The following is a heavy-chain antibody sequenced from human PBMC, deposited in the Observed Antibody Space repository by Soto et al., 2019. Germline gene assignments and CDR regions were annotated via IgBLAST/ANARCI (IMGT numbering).Heavy chain of an antibody. CDR2: ISGSGGST. CDR3: SIAARPSVQYYYYGMDV. CDR1: GFTFSSYA. V-gene: IGHV3-23*01. J-gene: IGHJ6*02. D-gene: IGHD6-6*01. Sequence: GSLRLSCAASGFTFSSYAMSWVRQAPGKGLEWVSAISGSGGSTYYADSVKGRFTISRDNSKNTLYLQMNSLRAEDTAVYYCSIAARPSVQYYYYGMDVWGQGTTVTVSS.